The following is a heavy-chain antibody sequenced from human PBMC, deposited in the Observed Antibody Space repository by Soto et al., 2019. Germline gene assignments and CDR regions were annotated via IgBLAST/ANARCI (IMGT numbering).Heavy chain of an antibody. J-gene: IGHJ6*02. V-gene: IGHV3-48*02. D-gene: IGHD3-10*01. CDR3: AREGYYGSGSYYNWNYYYGRDV. CDR2: ISSSSSTI. CDR1: GFTFSSYS. Sequence: GGSLRLSCAASGFTFSSYSMNWVRQAPGKGLEWVSYISSSSSTIYYADSVKGRFTISRDNAKNSLYLQMSSLSDEDTAVYYCAREGYYGSGSYYNWNYYYGRDVWGEGTTVTVS.